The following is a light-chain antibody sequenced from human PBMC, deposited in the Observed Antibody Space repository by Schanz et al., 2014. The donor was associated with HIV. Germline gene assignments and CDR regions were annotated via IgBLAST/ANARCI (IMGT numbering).Light chain of an antibody. CDR3: ISYTSDSVV. V-gene: IGLV1-40*01. J-gene: IGLJ2*01. CDR2: DDD. Sequence: QSVLTQPPSLSGAPGQRVSLSCNGSSSNIGAGYDVHWYQQFPGTAPKLLIFDDDSRPSGVPDRFSGSKSGTSASLAITGLQADDEADYYCISYTSDSVVFGGGTKLTVL. CDR1: SSNIGAGYD.